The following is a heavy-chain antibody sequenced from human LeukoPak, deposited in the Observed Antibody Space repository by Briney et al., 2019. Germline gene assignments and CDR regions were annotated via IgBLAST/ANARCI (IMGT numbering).Heavy chain of an antibody. CDR1: GFTFDDYA. CDR3: AKDKGYCSGGSCPPSNYYYGMDV. Sequence: PGWPLRLSCAASGFTFDDYAMHWVRQAPGKGLEWVSGISWNSGSIGYADSVKGRFTISRDNAKNSLYLQMNSLRAEDTALYYCAKDKGYCSGGSCPPSNYYYGMDVWGQGTTVTVSS. D-gene: IGHD2-15*01. J-gene: IGHJ6*02. V-gene: IGHV3-9*01. CDR2: ISWNSGSI.